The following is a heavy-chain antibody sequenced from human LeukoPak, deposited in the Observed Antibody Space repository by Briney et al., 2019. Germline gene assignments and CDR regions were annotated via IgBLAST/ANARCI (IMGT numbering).Heavy chain of an antibody. CDR2: ISSSSYI. J-gene: IGHJ3*02. CDR1: GFTFSSYS. D-gene: IGHD3-10*01. CDR3: ARDQVWFGEWPDAFDI. Sequence: GGSPRLSCAASGFTFSSYSMNWVRQAPGKGLEWVSSISSSSYIYYADSVKGRFTISRDNAKNSLYLQMNSLRAEDTAVYYCARDQVWFGEWPDAFDIWGQGTMVTVSS. V-gene: IGHV3-21*01.